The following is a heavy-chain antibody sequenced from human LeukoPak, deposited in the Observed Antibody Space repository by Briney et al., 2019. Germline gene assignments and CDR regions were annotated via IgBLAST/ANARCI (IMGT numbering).Heavy chain of an antibody. CDR3: AKDSSPSIAVAGTLHY. Sequence: PGGSLRLSCAASGFTFDDYAMHWVRQAPGKGLEWVSGISWNSGSINYADSVKGRFTISRDNAKNSLYLQMNSLRAEDTALYYCAKDSSPSIAVAGTLHYWGQGTLVTVSS. J-gene: IGHJ4*02. CDR2: ISWNSGSI. CDR1: GFTFDDYA. D-gene: IGHD6-19*01. V-gene: IGHV3-9*01.